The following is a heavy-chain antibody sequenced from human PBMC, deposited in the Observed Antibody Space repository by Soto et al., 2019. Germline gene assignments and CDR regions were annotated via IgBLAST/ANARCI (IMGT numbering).Heavy chain of an antibody. J-gene: IGHJ4*02. CDR2: IYYSGTT. D-gene: IGHD3-9*01. CDR3: ARHRGYYDILTGYYTELNFDY. V-gene: IGHV4-39*01. Sequence: SETLSLTCTFSGGSIISSSYYWGWIRQPPGKGLVWIGSIYYSGTTYYNPSLKSRVTISVDTSKNQFSLKLSSVTAADTAVYYCARHRGYYDILTGYYTELNFDYWGQGTLVTVSS. CDR1: GGSIISSSYY.